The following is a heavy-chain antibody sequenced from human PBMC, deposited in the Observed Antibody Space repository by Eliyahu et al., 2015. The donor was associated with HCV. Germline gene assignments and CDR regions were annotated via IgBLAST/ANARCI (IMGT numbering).Heavy chain of an antibody. CDR3: AGVGGIMVRGVEPFDI. CDR1: GGSISXGSYY. J-gene: IGHJ3*02. V-gene: IGHV4-61*02. CDR2: ISTSGST. D-gene: IGHD3-10*01. Sequence: QVQLQESGPGLVKPSQXLXLTCTXSGGSISXGSYYWSWXRQPAGKGLEWXGRISTSGSTNYNPSLKSRVTISVDTSKNQFSLKLSSVTAADTAVYYCAGVGGIMVRGVEPFDIWGQGTMVTVSS.